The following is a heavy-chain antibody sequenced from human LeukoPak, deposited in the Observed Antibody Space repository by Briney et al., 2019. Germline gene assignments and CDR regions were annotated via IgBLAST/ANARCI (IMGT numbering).Heavy chain of an antibody. CDR1: GYTFTGYY. J-gene: IGHJ4*02. D-gene: IGHD2/OR15-2a*01. V-gene: IGHV1-2*02. CDR3: ARNFRGLGY. Sequence: ASVKVSCKASGYTFTGYYMHWVRQAPGQGLEWMGWINPNSGGTNYAQKFQGRVTITRNISISTVYLELSSLRSEGTAVYYCARNFRGLGYWGQGTLVTVSS. CDR2: INPNSGGT.